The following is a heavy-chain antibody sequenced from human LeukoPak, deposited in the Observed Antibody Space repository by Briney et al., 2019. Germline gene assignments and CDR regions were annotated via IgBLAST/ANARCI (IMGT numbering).Heavy chain of an antibody. D-gene: IGHD4-23*01. Sequence: SETLSLTYAVSGYSISSGYYWGWVRQSPGKGLEWIGNTYHSGTSYYNPSLKSRVTISVDTSKNQFSLTLSSVTAADTALYYCARKYGSNAGYFDYWGQGALVTVSS. V-gene: IGHV4-38-2*01. CDR3: ARKYGSNAGYFDY. CDR2: TYHSGTS. J-gene: IGHJ4*02. CDR1: GYSISSGYY.